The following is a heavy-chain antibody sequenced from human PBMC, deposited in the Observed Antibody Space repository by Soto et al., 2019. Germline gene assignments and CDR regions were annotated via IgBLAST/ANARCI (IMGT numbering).Heavy chain of an antibody. Sequence: TSETLSLTCAVSGGSINSGGYSWSWIRQPPGKGLEWIGYIYHSGSTHYNPSLKSRVTISVDTSKNQFSLKLSSVTAADTAVYYCARHGIPWGYCSGGSCSVGYGMDVWGQGTTVTVSS. CDR1: GGSINSGGYS. CDR3: ARHGIPWGYCSGGSCSVGYGMDV. CDR2: IYHSGST. J-gene: IGHJ6*02. V-gene: IGHV4-30-2*01. D-gene: IGHD2-15*01.